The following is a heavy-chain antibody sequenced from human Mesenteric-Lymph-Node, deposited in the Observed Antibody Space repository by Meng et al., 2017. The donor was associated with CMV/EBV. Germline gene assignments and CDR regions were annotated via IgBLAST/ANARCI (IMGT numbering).Heavy chain of an antibody. CDR1: GYTFTDFY. V-gene: IGHV1-2*02. CDR3: ARTAGCSSTSCYGGMDV. CDR2: INPNSGGT. Sequence: ASVKVSCKASGYTFTDFYMHWVRQAPGQGLEWMGWINPNSGGTNYAQKFQGRVTMTRDTSISTAYMELSRLRSDDTAVYYCARTAGCSSTSCYGGMDVWGQGTTVTVSS. J-gene: IGHJ6*02. D-gene: IGHD2-2*01.